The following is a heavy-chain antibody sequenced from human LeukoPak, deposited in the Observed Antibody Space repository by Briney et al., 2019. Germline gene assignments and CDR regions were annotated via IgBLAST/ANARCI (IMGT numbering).Heavy chain of an antibody. CDR3: AVNDGYSYGYFDY. Sequence: PSETLSLTCTVSGGSISNYYWTWIRQPPGKGLEWIGFISYSGNTNYNPSLKSRVTISLDTSKNQFSLKLSSVTAADTAVYYCAVNDGYSYGYFDYWGQGTLVTVSS. J-gene: IGHJ4*02. CDR1: GGSISNYY. CDR2: ISYSGNT. V-gene: IGHV4-59*12. D-gene: IGHD5-18*01.